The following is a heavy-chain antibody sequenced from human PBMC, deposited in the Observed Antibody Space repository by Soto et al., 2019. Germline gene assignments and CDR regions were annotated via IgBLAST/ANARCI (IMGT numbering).Heavy chain of an antibody. CDR3: AISTSSSLFYYYGMDV. V-gene: IGHV4-34*01. D-gene: IGHD6-6*01. Sequence: PSETLSLTCAVYGGSFSGYYWSWIRQPPGKGLEWIGEINHSGSTNYNPSLKSRVTISVDTSKNQFSLKLSSVTAADTAVYYCAISTSSSLFYYYGMDVWGQGTTVTVSS. CDR2: INHSGST. J-gene: IGHJ6*02. CDR1: GGSFSGYY.